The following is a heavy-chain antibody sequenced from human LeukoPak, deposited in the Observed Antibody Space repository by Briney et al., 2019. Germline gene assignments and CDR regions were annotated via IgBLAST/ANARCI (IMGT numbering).Heavy chain of an antibody. J-gene: IGHJ3*02. V-gene: IGHV4-61*02. Sequence: SQTLSLTCTVSGGSISSGSYYWSWIRQPAGKGLEWIGRIYTSGSTNYNPSLKSRVTISVDTSKNQFSLKLSSVTAADTAVYYCASVRIAAAYDAFDIWGQGTMVTVSS. CDR1: GGSISSGSYY. D-gene: IGHD6-13*01. CDR3: ASVRIAAAYDAFDI. CDR2: IYTSGST.